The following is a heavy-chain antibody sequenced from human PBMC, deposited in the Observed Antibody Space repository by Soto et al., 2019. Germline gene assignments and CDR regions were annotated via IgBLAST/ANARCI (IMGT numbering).Heavy chain of an antibody. CDR3: ARVSDSSWYVYYGMDV. CDR2: ISYDGSNK. V-gene: IGHV3-30-3*01. D-gene: IGHD6-13*01. CDR1: GFTFSSYA. Sequence: GGSLRLSCAASGFTFSSYAMHWVRQAPGKGLEWVAVISYDGSNKYYADSVKGRFTISRDNSKNTLYLQMNSLRAEDTAVYYCARVSDSSWYVYYGMDVWGQGTTVTVSS. J-gene: IGHJ6*02.